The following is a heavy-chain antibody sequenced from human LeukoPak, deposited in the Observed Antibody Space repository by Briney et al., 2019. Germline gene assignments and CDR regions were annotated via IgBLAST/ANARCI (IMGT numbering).Heavy chain of an antibody. CDR2: IKSKTDGGTT. D-gene: IGHD6-19*01. Sequence: GGSLRLSCAASGFTFSDAWMSWVRQAPGKGLEWVGRIKSKTDGGTTDYAAPVKGRFTISRDDSKNTLYLQMNSLKTEDTAVYHCTTGPKQWLVLSYFDYWGQGTLVTVSS. CDR1: GFTFSDAW. J-gene: IGHJ4*02. V-gene: IGHV3-15*01. CDR3: TTGPKQWLVLSYFDY.